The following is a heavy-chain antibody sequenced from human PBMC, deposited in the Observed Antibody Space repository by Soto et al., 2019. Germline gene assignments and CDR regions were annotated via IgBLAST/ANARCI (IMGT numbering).Heavy chain of an antibody. V-gene: IGHV3-74*01. J-gene: IGHJ6*02. CDR2: INSDGSST. CDR1: GFTFSSYW. CDR3: ARDRSSSWYHYYYYGMDV. Sequence: XGSLRLSCSAAGFTFSSYWMHWVRQAPGKGLVWVSRINSDGSSTSYADSVKGRFTISRDNAKNTLYLQMNSLRAEDTAVYYCARDRSSSWYHYYYYGMDVWGQGTTVTVSS. D-gene: IGHD6-13*01.